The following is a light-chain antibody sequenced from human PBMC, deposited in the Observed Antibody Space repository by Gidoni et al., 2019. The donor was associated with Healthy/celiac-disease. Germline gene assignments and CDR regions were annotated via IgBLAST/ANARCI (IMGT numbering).Light chain of an antibody. V-gene: IGKV3-15*01. CDR2: GAS. Sequence: EIVMTQSPAPLSVSPGERATLSCRASQSVSSHLAWYQHKPGQAPMLRLYGASPRATGIPARFCGRGSGIEFTLTFSCLQSEDFAVYHCQPYNNWPRTFGQGTKLEIK. J-gene: IGKJ2*01. CDR3: QPYNNWPRT. CDR1: QSVSSH.